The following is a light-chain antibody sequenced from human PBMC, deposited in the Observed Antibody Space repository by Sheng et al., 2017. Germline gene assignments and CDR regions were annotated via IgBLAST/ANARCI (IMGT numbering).Light chain of an antibody. CDR3: QQYNYWPYT. CDR2: GAS. J-gene: IGKJ2*01. Sequence: VMTQSPATLSVFPGERATFSYRASQSVNSNLAWYQQKPGQAPRLLIYGASTGAAGIPARFSGSGSGTEFTLTISSLQSEDFAIYYCQQYNYWPYTFGQGTKLEIK. CDR1: QSVNSN. V-gene: IGKV3-15*01.